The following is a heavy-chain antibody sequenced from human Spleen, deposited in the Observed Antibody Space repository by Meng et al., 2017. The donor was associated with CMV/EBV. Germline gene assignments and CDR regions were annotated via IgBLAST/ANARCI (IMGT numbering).Heavy chain of an antibody. CDR2: SYHSGST. CDR3: ARRAGNIVVVPAAIGAIDY. J-gene: IGHJ4*02. CDR1: ISSSNW. V-gene: IGHV4-4*02. D-gene: IGHD2-2*01. Sequence: ISSSNWWSWVRQPPGKGLEWIGESYHSGSTNYNPSLKSRVTISVDKSKNQFSLKLSSVTAADTAVYYCARRAGNIVVVPAAIGAIDYWGQGTLVTVSS.